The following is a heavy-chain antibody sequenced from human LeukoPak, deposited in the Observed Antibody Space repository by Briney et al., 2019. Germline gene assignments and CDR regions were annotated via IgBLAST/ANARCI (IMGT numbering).Heavy chain of an antibody. CDR3: ARDPSTSYYFDS. J-gene: IGHJ4*02. V-gene: IGHV1-2*02. CDR1: GYSFTGYY. Sequence: ASVKVSCKASGYSFTGYYIHWVRQAPGQGREWMGWINPNSGGTKIAQEFQGRVTMTRDTSISTAYMELSSLTPDDTAVYYCARDPSTSYYFDSWGQGTLVTVSS. CDR2: INPNSGGT. D-gene: IGHD6-6*01.